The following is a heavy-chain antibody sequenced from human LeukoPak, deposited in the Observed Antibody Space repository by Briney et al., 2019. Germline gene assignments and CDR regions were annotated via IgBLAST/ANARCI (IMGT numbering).Heavy chain of an antibody. Sequence: GGSLRLSCAASGFTFSSYWMSWVRQAPGKGLEWVANIKKDGSEKYYVDSVKGRFTISRDNAKNSLYLQMNSLRAEDTAVYYCARGTNWDYYYYGMDVWGQGTTVTVSS. CDR3: ARGTNWDYYYYGMDV. D-gene: IGHD3-16*01. J-gene: IGHJ6*02. V-gene: IGHV3-7*01. CDR2: IKKDGSEK. CDR1: GFTFSSYW.